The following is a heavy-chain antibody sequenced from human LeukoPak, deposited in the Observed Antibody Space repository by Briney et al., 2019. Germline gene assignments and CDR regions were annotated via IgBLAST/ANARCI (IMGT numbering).Heavy chain of an antibody. J-gene: IGHJ5*02. CDR3: ARDLGETNWFDP. Sequence: GGSLRLSCAASGFTFSSYSMNWVRQAPGKGLEWVSSISSSSSYIYYADSVKGRFTISRDNAKNSLYLQMNSLRAEDTAVYYCARDLGETNWFDPWGQGTLVTVSS. D-gene: IGHD4-17*01. CDR2: ISSSSSYI. CDR1: GFTFSSYS. V-gene: IGHV3-21*01.